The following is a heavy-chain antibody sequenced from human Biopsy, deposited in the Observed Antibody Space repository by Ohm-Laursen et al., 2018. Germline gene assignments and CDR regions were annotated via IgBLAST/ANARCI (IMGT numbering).Heavy chain of an antibody. CDR2: IYYSGGS. CDR3: ARVEAGTYDALDI. V-gene: IGHV4-59*01. Sequence: ETLSLTCSVSGGSMTGYEWSWIRLAPGQGLEWIGYIYYSGGSKYNPSLASRVTFSVDMSKSQFSLKLYSVTAADTAVYYCARVEAGTYDALDIWGQGTLVAVSA. J-gene: IGHJ3*02. D-gene: IGHD1-26*01. CDR1: GGSMTGYE.